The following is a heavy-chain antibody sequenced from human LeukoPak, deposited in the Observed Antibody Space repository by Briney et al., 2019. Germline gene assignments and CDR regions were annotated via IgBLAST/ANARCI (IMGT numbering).Heavy chain of an antibody. D-gene: IGHD1-26*01. J-gene: IGHJ4*02. CDR3: AKESTGSSPVY. Sequence: GGSLRLSCAASGFTFSNYGMSWLRQAPGKGLEWVSAITGSGDDAYYADSVHGRFTMSRDNSKSTLYMQMNSLRVEDTALYYCAKESTGSSPVYWGQGTLVSV. CDR1: GFTFSNYG. V-gene: IGHV3-23*01. CDR2: ITGSGDDA.